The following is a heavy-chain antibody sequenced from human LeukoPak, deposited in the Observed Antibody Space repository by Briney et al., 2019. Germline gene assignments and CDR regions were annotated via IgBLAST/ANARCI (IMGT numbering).Heavy chain of an antibody. CDR1: GGSISSSSYY. CDR3: ARTTEAHSWRTRYYDYYMDV. Sequence: PSETLSLTCTVSGGSISSSSYYWGWIRQPPGKGLEWIGSIYYSGSTNYNPSLKSRVTISVDTSKNQFSLKPSSVTAADTAVYYCARTTEAHSWRTRYYDYYMDVWGKGTTVTVSS. J-gene: IGHJ6*03. D-gene: IGHD6-13*01. CDR2: IYYSGST. V-gene: IGHV4-39*07.